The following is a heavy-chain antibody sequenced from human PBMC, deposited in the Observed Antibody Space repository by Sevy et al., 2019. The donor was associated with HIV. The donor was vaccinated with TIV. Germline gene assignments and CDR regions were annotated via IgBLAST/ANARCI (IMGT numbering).Heavy chain of an antibody. D-gene: IGHD6-13*01. V-gene: IGHV4-39*01. Sequence: SETVSLTCTVSGGSISSSSYYWGWIRQPPGKGLEWIGSIYYSGSTSYNPSLRSRVTISVDTSKNQFSLKLSSVTAADTAVYYCAVEFYSSSWSFEYWGQGTLVTVSS. J-gene: IGHJ4*02. CDR2: IYYSGST. CDR3: AVEFYSSSWSFEY. CDR1: GGSISSSSYY.